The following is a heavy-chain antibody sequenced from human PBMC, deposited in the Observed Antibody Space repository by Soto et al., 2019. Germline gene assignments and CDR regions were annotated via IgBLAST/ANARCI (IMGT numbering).Heavy chain of an antibody. CDR1: GGSIGTMDW. CDR3: AARRDAGPV. CDR2: IHHTGST. D-gene: IGHD6-13*01. J-gene: IGHJ4*02. Sequence: SETLSLTCAVSGGSIGTMDWWTWVRQPPGRGLQWIGEIHHTGSTNYNPSLQSRVTISIDESWTSFSLNLDSVTAADTAVYYCAARRDAGPVWGPGMLVTVSS. V-gene: IGHV4-4*02.